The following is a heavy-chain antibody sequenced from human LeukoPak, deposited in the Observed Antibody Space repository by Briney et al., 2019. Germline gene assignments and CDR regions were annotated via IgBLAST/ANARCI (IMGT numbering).Heavy chain of an antibody. D-gene: IGHD3-3*01. Sequence: ASVKVSCKASGYTFTSYYMHWVRQAPGQGLEWMGIINPSGGSTNYAQKFQGRVTITADESTSTAYMELSSLRSEDTAVYYCARGLTYYDFWSGYYGYYYYGMDVWGQGTTVTVSS. V-gene: IGHV1-46*01. J-gene: IGHJ6*02. CDR1: GYTFTSYY. CDR2: INPSGGST. CDR3: ARGLTYYDFWSGYYGYYYYGMDV.